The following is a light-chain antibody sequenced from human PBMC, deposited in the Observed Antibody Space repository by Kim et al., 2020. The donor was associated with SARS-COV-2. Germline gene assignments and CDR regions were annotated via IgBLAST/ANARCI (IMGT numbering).Light chain of an antibody. CDR1: RNIATW. J-gene: IGKJ1*01. CDR2: KAS. CDR3: QQYKSYPWT. V-gene: IGKV1-5*03. Sequence: DIQMTQSPSTLSASIGDRVTITCRASRNIATWVAWYQQKPGEAPRLLIYKASNLKSGVPSRFSGSGSETEFTLTTDSLQADDLATYYCQQYKSYPWTFGQGTKLEI.